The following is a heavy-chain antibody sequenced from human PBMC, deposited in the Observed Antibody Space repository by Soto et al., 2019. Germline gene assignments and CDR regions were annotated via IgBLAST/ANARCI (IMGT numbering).Heavy chain of an antibody. CDR3: ARVDGSGYYYTFDY. CDR1: GGSISSGGYY. D-gene: IGHD3-22*01. J-gene: IGHJ4*02. V-gene: IGHV4-31*03. CDR2: IYYSGST. Sequence: SETLSLTCTVSGGSISSGGYYWSWIRQHPGKGLEWIGYIYYSGSTYYNPSLKSRVTISVDTSKNQFSLKLSSVTAADTAVYYCARVDGSGYYYTFDYWGQGTLVTVSS.